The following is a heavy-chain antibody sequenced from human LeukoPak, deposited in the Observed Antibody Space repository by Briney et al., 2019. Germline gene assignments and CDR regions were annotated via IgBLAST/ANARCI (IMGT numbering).Heavy chain of an antibody. V-gene: IGHV3-74*01. CDR2: INSDGSST. D-gene: IGHD1-26*01. CDR1: GFTFSSYW. CDR3: AKDLTGVGANMFDY. Sequence: GGSLRLSCAASGFTFSSYWMHWVRQAPGKGLVWVSRINSDGSSTSYADSVKGRFTISRDNSKNTLYLQMNSLRAEDTAVYYCAKDLTGVGANMFDYWGQGTLVTVSS. J-gene: IGHJ4*02.